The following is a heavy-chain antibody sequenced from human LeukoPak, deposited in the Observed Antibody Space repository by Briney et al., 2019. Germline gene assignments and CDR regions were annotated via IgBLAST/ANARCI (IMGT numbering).Heavy chain of an antibody. V-gene: IGHV3-53*01. J-gene: IGHJ3*02. CDR1: GFTVSSNY. D-gene: IGHD4-23*01. CDR3: ATSRIDYGGNEGAFDT. CDR2: IYSGGST. Sequence: GGSLRLSCAASGFTVSSNYMSWVRQAPGKGLEWVSVIYSGGSTYYADSVKGRFTISRDNSKNTLYLQMNSLRAEDTAVYYCATSRIDYGGNEGAFDTWGQGTMVTVSS.